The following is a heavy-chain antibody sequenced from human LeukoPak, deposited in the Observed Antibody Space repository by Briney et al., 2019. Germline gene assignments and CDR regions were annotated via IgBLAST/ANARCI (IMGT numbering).Heavy chain of an antibody. D-gene: IGHD3-10*01. Sequence: GGSLRLSCAASGFTFSDYYMSWIRQAPVKGLEWVSYISSSGSTIYYADSVKGRFTISRDNAKNSLYLQMNSLRAEDTAVYYCARDRGAGVPALDYWGQGTLVTVSS. V-gene: IGHV3-11*01. J-gene: IGHJ4*02. CDR1: GFTFSDYY. CDR2: ISSSGSTI. CDR3: ARDRGAGVPALDY.